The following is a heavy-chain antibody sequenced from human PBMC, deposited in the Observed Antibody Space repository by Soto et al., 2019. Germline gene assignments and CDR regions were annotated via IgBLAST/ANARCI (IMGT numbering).Heavy chain of an antibody. V-gene: IGHV4-39*01. CDR3: ARLGSSGWYQGSYFDY. CDR2: ILYSGST. D-gene: IGHD6-19*01. CDR1: GGSITRNNHY. J-gene: IGHJ4*02. Sequence: ETLSLTCIVSGGSITRNNHYWGWIRQSTGKGLEWIGSILYSGSTNYNPSLKSRVTLSVETSKNQFSLKMSSVTAADTALYYCARLGSSGWYQGSYFDYWGQGTLVTVSS.